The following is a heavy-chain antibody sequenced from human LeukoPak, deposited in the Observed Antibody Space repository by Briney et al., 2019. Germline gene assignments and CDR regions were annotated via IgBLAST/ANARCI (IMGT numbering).Heavy chain of an antibody. CDR1: GFTFSSYA. CDR2: ISGSGGST. J-gene: IGHJ4*02. D-gene: IGHD3-3*01. CDR3: AKDRHVLRFLEWLFELDY. V-gene: IGHV3-23*01. Sequence: GGSLRLSCAASGFTFSSYAMSWVRQAPEKGLEWVSAISGSGGSTYYADSVKGRFTISRDNSKNTLYLQMNSLRAEDTAVYYCAKDRHVLRFLEWLFELDYWGQGTLVTVSS.